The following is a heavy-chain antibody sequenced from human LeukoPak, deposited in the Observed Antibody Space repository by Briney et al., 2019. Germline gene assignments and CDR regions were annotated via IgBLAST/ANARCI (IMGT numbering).Heavy chain of an antibody. CDR3: ARTQAVAGIHWYFDL. D-gene: IGHD6-19*01. CDR2: ISAYNGNT. J-gene: IGHJ2*01. Sequence: VKVSCKASGYTFTSYGISWMRQAPGQGLEWMGWISAYNGNTNYAQKLQGRVTMTTDTSTSTAYMELRSLRSDDTAVYYCARTQAVAGIHWYFDLWGRGTLVTVSS. CDR1: GYTFTSYG. V-gene: IGHV1-18*01.